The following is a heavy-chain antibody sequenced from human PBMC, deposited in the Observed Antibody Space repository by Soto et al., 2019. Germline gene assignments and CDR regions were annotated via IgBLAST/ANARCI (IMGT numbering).Heavy chain of an antibody. CDR3: AKDTQPVVVVAATFNWFDP. CDR2: ISYDGSNK. D-gene: IGHD2-15*01. CDR1: GFTFSSYG. J-gene: IGHJ5*02. Sequence: GGSLRLSCAASGFTFSSYGMHWVRQAPGKGLEWVAVISYDGSNKYYADSVKGRFTISRDNSKNTLYLQMNSLRAEDTAVYYCAKDTQPVVVVAATFNWFDPWGQGTLVTVSS. V-gene: IGHV3-30*18.